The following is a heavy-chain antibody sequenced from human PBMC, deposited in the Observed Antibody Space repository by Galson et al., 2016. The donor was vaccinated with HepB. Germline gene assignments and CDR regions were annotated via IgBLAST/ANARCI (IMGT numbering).Heavy chain of an antibody. J-gene: IGHJ1*01. Sequence: SLRLSCAASGFSFSHYWMSWVRQAPGKGLEYVATISDDGNEKYYVDSVRGRFTISRDNAKNSLDLQMNSLRVDDTAVYYGASNNRGWGQGTLVTVSS. CDR1: GFSFSHYW. D-gene: IGHD3-10*01. V-gene: IGHV3-7*03. CDR3: ASNNRG. CDR2: ISDDGNEK.